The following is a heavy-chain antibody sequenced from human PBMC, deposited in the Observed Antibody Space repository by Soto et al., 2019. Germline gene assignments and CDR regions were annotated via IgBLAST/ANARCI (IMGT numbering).Heavy chain of an antibody. D-gene: IGHD6-13*01. J-gene: IGHJ6*02. CDR2: IYPGDSDT. CDR3: ARTSAAGKYYYGMDV. V-gene: IGHV5-51*01. Sequence: EVQQVQSGAEVKKPGESLKISCKCSGYSFTSYWIGWVRQMLGKGLEWMVIIYPGDSDTRYSPSFQGQVTISADKSISTAYLQWSSLKASDTAMYYCARTSAAGKYYYGMDVWGQGTTVTVSS. CDR1: GYSFTSYW.